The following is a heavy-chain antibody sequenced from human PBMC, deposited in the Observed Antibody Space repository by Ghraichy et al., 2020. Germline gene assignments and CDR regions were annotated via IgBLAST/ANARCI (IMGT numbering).Heavy chain of an antibody. CDR3: ARVNHSWADYFDY. V-gene: IGHV4-59*01. D-gene: IGHD2-15*01. CDR1: GGSISSYY. Sequence: SETLSLTCTVSGGSISSYYWSWIRQPPGKGLEWIGYIYCSGSTNYNPSLKSRVTISVDTSKNQFSLKLSSVTAADTAVYYCARVNHSWADYFDYWGQGTLVTVSS. CDR2: IYCSGST. J-gene: IGHJ4*02.